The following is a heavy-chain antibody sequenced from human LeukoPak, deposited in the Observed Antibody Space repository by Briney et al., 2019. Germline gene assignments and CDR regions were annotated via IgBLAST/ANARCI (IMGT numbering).Heavy chain of an antibody. J-gene: IGHJ4*02. D-gene: IGHD6-19*01. CDR1: GYTFTGYY. Sequence: ASVKVSCKASGYTFTGYYMHWVRQAPGQGLEWMGWINPNSGGTNYAQKFQGRVTMTRDTSISTAHMELSRLRSDDTAVYYCARAHSSGWYYFDYWGQGTLVTVSS. CDR2: INPNSGGT. V-gene: IGHV1-2*02. CDR3: ARAHSSGWYYFDY.